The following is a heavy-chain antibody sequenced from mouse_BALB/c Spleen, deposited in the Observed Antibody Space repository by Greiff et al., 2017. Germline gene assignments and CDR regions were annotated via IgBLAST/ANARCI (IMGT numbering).Heavy chain of an antibody. CDR2: ISDGGSYT. V-gene: IGHV5-4*02. J-gene: IGHJ1*01. D-gene: IGHD2-2*01. CDR1: GFTFSDYY. Sequence: EVMLVESGGGLVKPGGSLKLSCAASGFTFSDYYMYWVRQTPEKRLEWVATISDGGSYTYYPDSVKGRFTISRDNAKNNLYLQMSSLKSEDTAMYYCARGYYGYDVGWYFDVWGAGTTVTVSS. CDR3: ARGYYGYDVGWYFDV.